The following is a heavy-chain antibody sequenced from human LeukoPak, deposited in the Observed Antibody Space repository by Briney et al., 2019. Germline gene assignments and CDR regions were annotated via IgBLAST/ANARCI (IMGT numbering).Heavy chain of an antibody. CDR2: ISSSGANT. D-gene: IGHD3-10*01. J-gene: IGHJ4*02. Sequence: PGGSLRLSCAASGFTFINYAMIWVRQAPGKGLEWVSTISSSGANTHYADSVKGRFTVSRDNSKNTVSLQMNSLRAEDTAIYYRANGFYYPSYYFNYWGQGTLVTVAS. V-gene: IGHV3-23*01. CDR3: ANGFYYPSYYFNY. CDR1: GFTFINYA.